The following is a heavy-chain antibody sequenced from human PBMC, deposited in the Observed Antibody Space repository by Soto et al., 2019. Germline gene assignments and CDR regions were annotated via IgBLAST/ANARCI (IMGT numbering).Heavy chain of an antibody. Sequence: QVQLVESGGGVVQPGRSLRLSCAASGFTFSTYGMHWVRQAPGKGLEWVAVISYDETNKYYADSVKGRFTISRDNSKNTLYLEMSSRRAEYTSIYYCAKRSGYYFDSWGQGTLVTVSS. D-gene: IGHD3-3*01. CDR3: AKRSGYYFDS. CDR2: ISYDETNK. J-gene: IGHJ4*02. CDR1: GFTFSTYG. V-gene: IGHV3-30*18.